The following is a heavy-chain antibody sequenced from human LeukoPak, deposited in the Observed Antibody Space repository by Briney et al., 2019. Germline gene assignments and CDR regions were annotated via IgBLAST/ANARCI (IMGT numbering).Heavy chain of an antibody. Sequence: GGSLRLPCAASGFTFSSYWMHWVRQAPGKGLVWVSRINSDGSSTSYADSVKGRFTISRDNAKNTLYLQMNSLRAEDTAVYYCARVDWNVIEGYFDYWGQGTLVTVSS. CDR2: INSDGSST. D-gene: IGHD1-1*01. V-gene: IGHV3-74*01. CDR3: ARVDWNVIEGYFDY. CDR1: GFTFSSYW. J-gene: IGHJ4*02.